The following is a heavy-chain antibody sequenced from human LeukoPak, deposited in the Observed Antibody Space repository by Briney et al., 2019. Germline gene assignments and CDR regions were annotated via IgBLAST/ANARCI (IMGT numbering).Heavy chain of an antibody. Sequence: SQTLSLTCTVSGGSISSYYWSWIRQPPGKGLEWIAYSYYSGSTNYNPSLKSRVTISVDTSKNQFSLKLSSVTAADTAVYYCARGYYDSSGYYYFDYWGQGTLVTVSS. CDR3: ARGYYDSSGYYYFDY. V-gene: IGHV4-59*01. J-gene: IGHJ4*02. CDR2: SYYSGST. CDR1: GGSISSYY. D-gene: IGHD3-22*01.